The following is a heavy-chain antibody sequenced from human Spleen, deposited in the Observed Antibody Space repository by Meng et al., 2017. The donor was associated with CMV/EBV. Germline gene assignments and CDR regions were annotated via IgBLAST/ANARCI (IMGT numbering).Heavy chain of an antibody. Sequence: GGSLRLSCAASGFTFSSYSMNWVRQAPGKGLEWVSSISSSSSYIYYADSVKGRFTISRDNAKNSLYLQMNSLRAEDTAVYYCARDSLYDFWSGYYTAAFDYWGQGTLVTVSS. V-gene: IGHV3-21*01. CDR3: ARDSLYDFWSGYYTAAFDY. J-gene: IGHJ4*02. CDR2: ISSSSSYI. D-gene: IGHD3-3*01. CDR1: GFTFSSYS.